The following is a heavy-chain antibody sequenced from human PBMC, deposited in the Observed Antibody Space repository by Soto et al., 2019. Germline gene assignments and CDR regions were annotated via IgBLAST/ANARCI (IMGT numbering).Heavy chain of an antibody. J-gene: IGHJ4*02. CDR2: IYYSGGT. CDR1: GGSISSYY. D-gene: IGHD6-13*01. Sequence: SETLSLTCTVSGGSISSYYWSWIRQPPGKGLEWIGYIYYSGGTNYNPSLKSRVTISVDTSKNQFSLKLSSVTAADTAVYYCARGAAAGTEDYWGKGTLVTVSS. CDR3: ARGAAAGTEDY. V-gene: IGHV4-59*01.